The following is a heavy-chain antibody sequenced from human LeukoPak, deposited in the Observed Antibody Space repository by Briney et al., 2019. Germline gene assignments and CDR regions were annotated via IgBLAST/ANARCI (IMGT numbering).Heavy chain of an antibody. V-gene: IGHV4-34*01. Sequence: NPSETLSLTCAVYGGSFSGYYWSWIRQPPGKGLEWIGEINHSGSTNYNPSLKSRVTISVDTSKNQFSLKLSSVTAADTAVYYCAGSRGRYYFDYWGQGTLVTVSS. D-gene: IGHD3-10*01. J-gene: IGHJ4*02. CDR1: GGSFSGYY. CDR2: INHSGST. CDR3: AGSRGRYYFDY.